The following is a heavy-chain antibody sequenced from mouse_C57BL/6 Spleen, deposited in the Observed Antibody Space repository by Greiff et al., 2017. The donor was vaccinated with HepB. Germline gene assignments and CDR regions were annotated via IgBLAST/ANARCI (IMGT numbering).Heavy chain of an antibody. J-gene: IGHJ2*01. D-gene: IGHD4-1*01. V-gene: IGHV1-64*01. CDR1: GYTFTSYW. Sequence: QVQLQQSGAELVKPGASVKLSCKASGYTFTSYWMHWVKQRPGQGLEWIGMIHPNSGSTNYNEKFKSKATLTVDKSSSTAYMQLSSLTSEDSAVYYCALNWAAYFDYWGQGTTLTVSS. CDR3: ALNWAAYFDY. CDR2: IHPNSGST.